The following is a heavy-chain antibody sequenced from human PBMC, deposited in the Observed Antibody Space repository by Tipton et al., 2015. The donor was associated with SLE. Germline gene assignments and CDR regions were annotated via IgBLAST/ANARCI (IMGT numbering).Heavy chain of an antibody. CDR2: ISSSSSYT. D-gene: IGHD3-22*01. V-gene: IGHV3-11*06. J-gene: IGHJ3*02. Sequence: GSLRLSCAASGFTFSDYYMSWIRQAPGKGLEWVSYISSSSSYTNYADSVKGRFTISRDNAKNSLYLQMNSLRAEDTAVYYCAKDLCGGHSSDYCDAFDIWGQGTMVTVSS. CDR1: GFTFSDYY. CDR3: AKDLCGGHSSDYCDAFDI.